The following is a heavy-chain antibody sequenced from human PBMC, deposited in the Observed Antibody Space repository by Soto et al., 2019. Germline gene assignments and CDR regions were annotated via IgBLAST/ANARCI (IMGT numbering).Heavy chain of an antibody. D-gene: IGHD2-2*01. Sequence: QVQLVESGGGVVQPGRSLRLSCAASGFTFSSYGMHWVRQAPGKGLEWVAVISYDGSNKYYADSVKGRFTISRDNSKNTLYLQMNRLRAEDTAVYYCAKDSGDCSSTSCLYYYYYGMDVWGQGTTVTVSS. CDR2: ISYDGSNK. CDR3: AKDSGDCSSTSCLYYYYYGMDV. V-gene: IGHV3-30*18. CDR1: GFTFSSYG. J-gene: IGHJ6*02.